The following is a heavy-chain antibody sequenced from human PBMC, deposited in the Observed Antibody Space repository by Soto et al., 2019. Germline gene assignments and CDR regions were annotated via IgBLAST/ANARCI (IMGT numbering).Heavy chain of an antibody. Sequence: PSETLSLTCAVYGGSSSGYYWSWIRQPPGKGLEWIGEINHSGSTNYNPSLKSRVTISVDTAKKQFSLKLSSVTAADTAVYYCARARGSIAAAGARTRGAFDIWGQGTMVTVSS. CDR3: ARARGSIAAAGARTRGAFDI. J-gene: IGHJ3*02. D-gene: IGHD6-13*01. CDR1: GGSSSGYY. V-gene: IGHV4-34*01. CDR2: INHSGST.